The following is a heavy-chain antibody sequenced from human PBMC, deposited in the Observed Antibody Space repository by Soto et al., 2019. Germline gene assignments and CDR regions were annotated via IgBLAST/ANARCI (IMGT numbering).Heavy chain of an antibody. Sequence: QVQLVQSGAEVKKPGASVKVSCKASGYTFTSYGISWVRQAPGQGLEWMGWISAYNGNTNYAQKLQGRVTMTTDTSTSTAYMELRSLRSDDTAVYYCASYYDSSGYYSYAEYFQHWGQGTLVTVSS. J-gene: IGHJ1*01. V-gene: IGHV1-18*01. CDR2: ISAYNGNT. CDR1: GYTFTSYG. D-gene: IGHD3-22*01. CDR3: ASYYDSSGYYSYAEYFQH.